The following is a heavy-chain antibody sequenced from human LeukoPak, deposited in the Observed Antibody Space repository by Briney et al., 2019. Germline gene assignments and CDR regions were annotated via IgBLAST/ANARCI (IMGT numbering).Heavy chain of an antibody. J-gene: IGHJ4*02. Sequence: GASVKVSCKASGYTFTSYGISWVRQAPGQGLEWMGWISAYNGNTKYAQKLQGRVTMTTDTSTSTAYMEQRSLRSDDTAVYYCARGGHITMVRGGTFDYWGQGTLVTVSS. D-gene: IGHD3-10*01. CDR1: GYTFTSYG. V-gene: IGHV1-18*01. CDR3: ARGGHITMVRGGTFDY. CDR2: ISAYNGNT.